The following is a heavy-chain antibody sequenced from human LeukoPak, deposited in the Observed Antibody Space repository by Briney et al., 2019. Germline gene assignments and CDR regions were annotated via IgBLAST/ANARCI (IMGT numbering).Heavy chain of an antibody. CDR3: ARKLRYPHDAFDI. CDR2: IYYSGST. V-gene: IGHV4-39*07. D-gene: IGHD4-17*01. Sequence: SETLSLTCTVSGGSISSSSYYWGWIRQPPGKGLEWIGSIYYSGSTYYNPSLKSRVTISVDTSKNQFSLKLSSVTAADTAVYYCARKLRYPHDAFDIWGQGTMVTVSS. J-gene: IGHJ3*02. CDR1: GGSISSSSYY.